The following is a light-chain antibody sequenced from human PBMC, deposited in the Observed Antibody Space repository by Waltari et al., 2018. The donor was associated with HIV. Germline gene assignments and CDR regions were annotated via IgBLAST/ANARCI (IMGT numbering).Light chain of an antibody. V-gene: IGKV1-5*03. CDR3: QQYHSYSWT. CDR2: QAS. J-gene: IGKJ1*01. CDR1: ESISTW. Sequence: DIQMTQSPSTLSASVGDRVTVTCRASESISTWLAWYQQKPGKAPKLLMYQASSLESGVPSRCSGSGAGTEFTLTISGLQPDDFATYYCQQYHSYSWTFGQGTKVDVK.